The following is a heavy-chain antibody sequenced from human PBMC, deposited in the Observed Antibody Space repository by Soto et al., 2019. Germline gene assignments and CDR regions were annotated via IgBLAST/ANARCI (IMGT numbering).Heavy chain of an antibody. D-gene: IGHD3-10*01. V-gene: IGHV3-64D*08. CDR2: ISSDGEKS. Sequence: PGGSLRLSCSASGFSFSGDAVHWVRQAPGKGLEYISGISSDGEKSYYADSVKGRFTIFRDNSKNTLYLQMKSLRPGDTAMYYCVVRGSAFDIWGRGTMVTVSS. CDR3: VVRGSAFDI. J-gene: IGHJ3*02. CDR1: GFSFSGDA.